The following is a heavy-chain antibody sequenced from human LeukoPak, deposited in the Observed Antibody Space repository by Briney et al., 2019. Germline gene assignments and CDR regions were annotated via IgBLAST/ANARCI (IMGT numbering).Heavy chain of an antibody. J-gene: IGHJ4*02. V-gene: IGHV3-48*04. CDR1: GFTFSSYS. CDR2: ISSSSSTI. Sequence: GGSLRLSCAASGFTFSSYSMNWVRQAPGKGLEWVSYISSSSSTIYYADSVKGRFTISRDNAKNLLYLQMNSLRAEDTAVYYCARGLGRYFDYWGQGTLVTVSS. D-gene: IGHD5/OR15-5a*01. CDR3: ARGLGRYFDY.